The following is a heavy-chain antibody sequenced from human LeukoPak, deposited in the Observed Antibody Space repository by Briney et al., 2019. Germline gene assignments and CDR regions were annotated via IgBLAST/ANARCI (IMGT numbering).Heavy chain of an antibody. CDR2: INSDASST. D-gene: IGHD3-22*01. J-gene: IGHJ4*02. Sequence: TGGSLRLSCAASGFTFSSYWMHWVRQAPGKGLVWVSRINSDASSTSYADSVKGRFTISRDNAKNSLYLQMNSLRAEDTALYYCAREVSEGFDFWGQGTLVTVSS. CDR1: GFTFSSYW. CDR3: AREVSEGFDF. V-gene: IGHV3-74*01.